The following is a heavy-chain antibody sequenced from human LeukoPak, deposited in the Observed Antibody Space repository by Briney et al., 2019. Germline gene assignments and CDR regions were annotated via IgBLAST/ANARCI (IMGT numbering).Heavy chain of an antibody. CDR1: GGTFSIYA. J-gene: IGHJ6*04. Sequence: SVKVSCKASGGTFSIYAISCVRQAPGQGLEWMGGIIPIFGTANYAQKFQGRVTITADESTSTAYMELSSLRSEDTAVYYCARDDGEVDTGYYYGMDVWGKGTTVTVSS. CDR3: ARDDGEVDTGYYYGMDV. CDR2: IIPIFGTA. V-gene: IGHV1-69*01. D-gene: IGHD5-18*01.